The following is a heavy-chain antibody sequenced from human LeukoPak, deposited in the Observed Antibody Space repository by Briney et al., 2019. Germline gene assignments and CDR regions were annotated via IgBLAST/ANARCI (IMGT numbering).Heavy chain of an antibody. CDR3: ARVGAWAFDI. CDR1: GGSISSYS. V-gene: IGHV4-59*01. J-gene: IGHJ3*02. CDR2: SGST. Sequence: PSETLSLTCTVSGGSISSYSWSWIRQPPGKGLEWIGSGSTNYNPSLKSRVTISVDTSKNQFSLRLSSVTAADTAVYYCARVGAWAFDIWGQGTMVTVSS.